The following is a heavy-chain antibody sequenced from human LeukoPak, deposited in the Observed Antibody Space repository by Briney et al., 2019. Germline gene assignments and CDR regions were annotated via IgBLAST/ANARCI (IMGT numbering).Heavy chain of an antibody. J-gene: IGHJ4*02. CDR1: GFTFSSYW. Sequence: GGSLRLSCAVSGFTFSSYWMHWVRQAPGKGLVWVSRVNTDESRTNHADSVKGRVTISRDNAKNTVYLQMTTLRPDDTAVYYCAKGRTVPGLSFDYWGQGTLVTVSS. CDR3: AKGRTVPGLSFDY. D-gene: IGHD2-2*01. V-gene: IGHV3-74*01. CDR2: VNTDESRT.